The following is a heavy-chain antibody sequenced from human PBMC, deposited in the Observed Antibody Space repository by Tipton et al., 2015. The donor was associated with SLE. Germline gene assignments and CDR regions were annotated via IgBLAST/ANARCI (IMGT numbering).Heavy chain of an antibody. Sequence: SLRLSCAASGFTFSSYAMSWVRQAPGKGLEWVSAISGSGGSTYYADSVKGRFTISRDNAKNSLYLQVNTLRAEDTAVYYCARSYSSWHFYYFDYWGQGTLVTVSS. D-gene: IGHD6-13*01. V-gene: IGHV3-23*01. CDR2: ISGSGGST. J-gene: IGHJ4*02. CDR1: GFTFSSYA. CDR3: ARSYSSWHFYYFDY.